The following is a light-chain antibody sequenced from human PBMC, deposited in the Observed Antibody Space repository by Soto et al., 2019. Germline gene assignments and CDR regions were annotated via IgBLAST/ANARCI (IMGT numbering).Light chain of an antibody. CDR1: QTISGW. Sequence: DVQMTQSPSTLSAYVGDRVTITCRASQTISGWLAWYQQKPGKAPKLLIYDASNLESGVPSRFSGSGSGTEFTLTISSLQPNDFATYYCQQYNNYWTFGQGTKV. V-gene: IGKV1-5*01. CDR2: DAS. J-gene: IGKJ1*01. CDR3: QQYNNYWT.